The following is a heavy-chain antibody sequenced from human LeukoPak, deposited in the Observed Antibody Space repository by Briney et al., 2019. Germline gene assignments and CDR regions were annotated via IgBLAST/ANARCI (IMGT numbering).Heavy chain of an antibody. D-gene: IGHD5-24*01. CDR1: GGTFSSYA. CDR2: IIPIFGIA. V-gene: IGHV1-69*04. CDR3: ARGDGYNYDYYYGMDV. Sequence: ASVKVSCKASGGTFSSYAISWVRQAPGQGLEWMGRIIPIFGIANYAQKFQGRVTITADKSTSTAYMELSSLRSEDTAVYYCARGDGYNYDYYYGMDVWGQGTTVTVSS. J-gene: IGHJ6*02.